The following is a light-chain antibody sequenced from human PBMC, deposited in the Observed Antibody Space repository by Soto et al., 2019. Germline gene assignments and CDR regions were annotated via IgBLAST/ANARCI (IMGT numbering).Light chain of an antibody. CDR1: ESLLHSDGKTY. CDR2: GVS. V-gene: IGKV2-29*01. CDR3: QVYGSSSKT. J-gene: IGKJ1*01. Sequence: EIVMTQTPLSLSVAPGQPASISCKSSESLLHSDGKTYLYWYQQTPGQAPRLXIYGVSTGATGIPDRFSGSGSWTEFTRTISRLEPEDFAVDFCQVYGSSSKTFGQGTKVDI.